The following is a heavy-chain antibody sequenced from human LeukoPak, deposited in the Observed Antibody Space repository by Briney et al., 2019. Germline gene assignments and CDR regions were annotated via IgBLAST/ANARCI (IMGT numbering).Heavy chain of an antibody. CDR2: IIPILGIA. Sequence: ASVKVSCKASGGTFSSYAISWVRQAPGQGLELMGRIIPILGIANYAQKFQGRVTITADKSTSTAYMELSSLRSEDTAVYYCASAYYGDYVGAFDIWGQGTMVTVSS. J-gene: IGHJ3*02. CDR1: GGTFSSYA. CDR3: ASAYYGDYVGAFDI. V-gene: IGHV1-69*04. D-gene: IGHD4-17*01.